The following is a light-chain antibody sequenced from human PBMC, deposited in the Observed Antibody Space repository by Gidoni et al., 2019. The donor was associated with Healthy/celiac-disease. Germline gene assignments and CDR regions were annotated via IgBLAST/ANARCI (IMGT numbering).Light chain of an antibody. CDR2: WAS. Sequence: DIVMPQSPDSLAVSLGERATINCKSSQSVLYSSNNKNYLAWYQQKPGQPPKLLIYWASTRESGVPDRFSGSGSGTDFTLTISSLQAEDVAVYYCQQYYSTPNTFGGGTKVEIK. J-gene: IGKJ4*01. V-gene: IGKV4-1*01. CDR1: QSVLYSSNNKNY. CDR3: QQYYSTPNT.